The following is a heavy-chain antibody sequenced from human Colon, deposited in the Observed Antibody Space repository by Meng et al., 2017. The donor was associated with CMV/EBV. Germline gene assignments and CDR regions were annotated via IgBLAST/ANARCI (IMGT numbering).Heavy chain of an antibody. CDR2: IIGGGETS. CDR1: GITFSNYT. D-gene: IGHD5-18*01. V-gene: IGHV3-23*01. Sequence: GGSLRLSCAASGITFSNYTMSWVRQAPGKGLEWVSHIIGGGETSYSADAVKGRFTVSRDNAKNPLYLQMDSLRGEDPATYYWAKDILGYNYDYLAGDYHYYGIDVWGQGTTVTVSS. CDR3: AKDILGYNYDYLAGDYHYYGIDV. J-gene: IGHJ6*02.